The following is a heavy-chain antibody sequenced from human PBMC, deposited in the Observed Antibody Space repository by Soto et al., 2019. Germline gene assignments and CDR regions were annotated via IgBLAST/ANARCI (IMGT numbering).Heavy chain of an antibody. CDR1: GFTFSSYS. Sequence: GGSLRLSCTASGFTFSSYSMNWFRQAPGKGLEWVSSISSSSSYIYYADSVKGRFTISRDNAKNSLYLQMNSLIAEDTAVYYCARVYYCDSSGYRILNWFDPWGQGTLVTVSS. J-gene: IGHJ5*02. CDR2: ISSSSSYI. D-gene: IGHD3-22*01. CDR3: ARVYYCDSSGYRILNWFDP. V-gene: IGHV3-21*01.